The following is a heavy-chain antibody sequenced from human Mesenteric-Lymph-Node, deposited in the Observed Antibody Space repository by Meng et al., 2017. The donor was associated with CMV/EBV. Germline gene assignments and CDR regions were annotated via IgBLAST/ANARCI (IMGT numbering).Heavy chain of an antibody. J-gene: IGHJ4*02. CDR1: GGSFSGYY. V-gene: IGHV4-34*01. D-gene: IGHD4-23*01. Sequence: QGQPLQWGAGLLKPSETLSLTCAVYGGSFSGYYWSWIRQPPGKGLEWIGEINHSGSTNYNPSLKSRVTISVDTSKNQFSLKLSSVTAADTAVYYCARHQRWLKSEGGFNYWGQGTLVTVSS. CDR3: ARHQRWLKSEGGFNY. CDR2: INHSGST.